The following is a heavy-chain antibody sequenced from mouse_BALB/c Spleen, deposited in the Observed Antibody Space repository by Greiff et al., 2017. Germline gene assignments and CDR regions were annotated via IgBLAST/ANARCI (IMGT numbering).Heavy chain of an antibody. J-gene: IGHJ3*01. CDR2: ISYSGST. D-gene: IGHD1-3*01. Sequence: EVQLKESGPGLVKPSQSLSLTCTVTGYSITSDYAWNWIRQFPGNKLEWMGYISYSGSTSYNPSLKSRISITRDTSKNQFFLQLNSVTTEDTATYYCARGDLGKAWFAYWGQGTLVTVSA. V-gene: IGHV3-2*02. CDR3: ARGDLGKAWFAY. CDR1: GYSITSDYA.